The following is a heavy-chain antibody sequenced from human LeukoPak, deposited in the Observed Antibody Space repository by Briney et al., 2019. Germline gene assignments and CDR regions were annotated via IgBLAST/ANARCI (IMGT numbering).Heavy chain of an antibody. CDR2: ISGSGGSA. CDR1: GFTFSSYA. Sequence: GGSLRLSCAASGFTFSSYAMTWVRQAPGKGLGWVSVISGSGGSAYYADSVKGRFTISGDNSKNTLYLQMNSLRAEDTAVYYCTKYCTSTSCSSRYGMDVWGQGTTVTVSS. J-gene: IGHJ6*02. V-gene: IGHV3-23*01. D-gene: IGHD2-2*01. CDR3: TKYCTSTSCSSRYGMDV.